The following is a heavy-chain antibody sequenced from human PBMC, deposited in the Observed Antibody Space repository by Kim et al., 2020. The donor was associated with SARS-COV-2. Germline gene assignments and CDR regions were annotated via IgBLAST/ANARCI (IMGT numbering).Heavy chain of an antibody. CDR1: GFTFSSYA. CDR3: ATDLYSRSWYGGFDP. J-gene: IGHJ5*02. CDR2: ISGSGGST. Sequence: GGSLRLSCAASGFTFSSYAMSWVRQAPGKGLEWVSAISGSGGSTYYADSVKGRFTISRDNSKNTLYLQMNSLRAEDTAVYYCATDLYSRSWYGGFDPWGQGALVTVSS. V-gene: IGHV3-23*01. D-gene: IGHD6-13*01.